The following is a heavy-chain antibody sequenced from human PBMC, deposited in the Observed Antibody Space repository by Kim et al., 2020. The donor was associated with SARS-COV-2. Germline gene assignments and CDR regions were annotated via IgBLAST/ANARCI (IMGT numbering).Heavy chain of an antibody. Sequence: YATPSLRSQVAISVDTSNNQFPLKLSSVTAADTAVYYCAREESGGGNSVPWGQGTLVTVSS. CDR3: AREESGGGNSVP. V-gene: IGHV4-39*06. D-gene: IGHD2-21*02. J-gene: IGHJ5*02.